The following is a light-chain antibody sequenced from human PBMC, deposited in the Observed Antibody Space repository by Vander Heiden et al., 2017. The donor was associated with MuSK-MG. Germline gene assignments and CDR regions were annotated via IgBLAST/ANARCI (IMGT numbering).Light chain of an antibody. CDR1: SRDVGSNNF. CDR3: SSSGGNNDVK. CDR2: EVS. J-gene: IGLJ2*01. V-gene: IGLV2-8*03. Sequence: CTETSRDVGSNNFVAWYQQHPGKAPNLIIYEVSRRPSGVPGRFFGSKSGNTASLTVSGLQADDEGDYYCSSSGGNNDVKFGGGTKLTVL.